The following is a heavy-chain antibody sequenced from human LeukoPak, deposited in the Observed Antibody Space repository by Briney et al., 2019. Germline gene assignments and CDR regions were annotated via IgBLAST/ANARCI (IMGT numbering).Heavy chain of an antibody. D-gene: IGHD2-15*01. V-gene: IGHV3-21*01. CDR1: GFTFNSHS. Sequence: KAGGSLRLSCAASGFTFNSHSMNWVRQAPGKGLEWVSSISSSSDYKYYADSVKGRFTISRDNAKNSLYLQMDSLRAEDTAVYYRASEIVPRWSSPNFDYWGQGTLVTVSS. CDR2: ISSSSDYK. J-gene: IGHJ4*02. CDR3: ASEIVPRWSSPNFDY.